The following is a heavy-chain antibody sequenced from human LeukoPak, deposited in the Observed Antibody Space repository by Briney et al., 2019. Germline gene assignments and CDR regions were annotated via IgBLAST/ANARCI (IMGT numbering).Heavy chain of an antibody. V-gene: IGHV3-30*02. Sequence: GGSLRLSCAASGFTFSNYGMHWVRQAPGKGLEWVAFIRYDGSNKYYADSVKGRFTIPRDNSKHTLFLQMNSLRPEDTAVYYCAKDYQGVQLTYYYYYMDVWGKGTTVTISS. CDR2: IRYDGSNK. CDR3: AKDYQGVQLTYYYYYMDV. D-gene: IGHD3-10*01. J-gene: IGHJ6*03. CDR1: GFTFSNYG.